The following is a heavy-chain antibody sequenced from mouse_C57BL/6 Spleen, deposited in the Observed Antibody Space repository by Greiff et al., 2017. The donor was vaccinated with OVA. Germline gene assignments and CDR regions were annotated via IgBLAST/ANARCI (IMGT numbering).Heavy chain of an antibody. D-gene: IGHD1-1*01. Sequence: QVQLKESGPELVKPGASVKISCKASGYSFTSYYIHWVKQRPGQGLEWIGWIYPGSGNTKYNEKFKGKATLTADTSSSTAYMQLSSLTSEDSAVYYCARGSYGSSYGYFDVWGTGTTVTVSS. CDR2: IYPGSGNT. CDR1: GYSFTSYY. CDR3: ARGSYGSSYGYFDV. J-gene: IGHJ1*03. V-gene: IGHV1-66*01.